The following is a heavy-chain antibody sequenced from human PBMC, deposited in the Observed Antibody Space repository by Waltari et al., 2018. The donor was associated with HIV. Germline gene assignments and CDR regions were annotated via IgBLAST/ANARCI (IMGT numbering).Heavy chain of an antibody. Sequence: QVQLVQSGAEVKKPGSSVKVSCTASGGPFSRYAISWVRQAPGQGLEWMGWIIPIFGTANYAQKFQGRVTITADESTSTAYMELSSLRSEDTAVYYCARGFVVAGNFPFDYWGQGTLVTVSS. V-gene: IGHV1-69*01. CDR1: GGPFSRYA. D-gene: IGHD2-21*01. CDR3: ARGFVVAGNFPFDY. J-gene: IGHJ4*02. CDR2: IIPIFGTA.